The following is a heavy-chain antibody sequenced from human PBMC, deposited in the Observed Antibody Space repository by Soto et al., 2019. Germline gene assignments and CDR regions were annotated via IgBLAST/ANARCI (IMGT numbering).Heavy chain of an antibody. CDR3: ARDAFDTYYKFGMDV. CDR1: GFTFSDYE. J-gene: IGHJ6*02. Sequence: LILSCAASGFTFSDYEMNWVRQAPGKGLEWVSYISGSGGTIKYADSVKGRFTISRDNAKNSLFLQMHSLRADDTAVYYCARDAFDTYYKFGMDVWGHGTPVTVSS. V-gene: IGHV3-48*03. CDR2: ISGSGGTI. D-gene: IGHD1-26*01.